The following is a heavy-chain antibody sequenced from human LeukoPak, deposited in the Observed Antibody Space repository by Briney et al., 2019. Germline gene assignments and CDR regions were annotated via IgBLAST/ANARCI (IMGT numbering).Heavy chain of an antibody. V-gene: IGHV2-5*02. CDR3: AHRRGDDYGDYFDY. J-gene: IGHJ4*02. Sequence: SGPTLVNPTQTLTLTCTFSGFSLSTSGVGVGWIRQPPGKALEWLALIYWDDDKRYSPSLKSRLPITKDTSKNQVVLTMTNMDPVDTATYYCAHRRGDDYGDYFDYWGQGTLVTVSS. CDR2: IYWDDDK. D-gene: IGHD4-17*01. CDR1: GFSLSTSGVG.